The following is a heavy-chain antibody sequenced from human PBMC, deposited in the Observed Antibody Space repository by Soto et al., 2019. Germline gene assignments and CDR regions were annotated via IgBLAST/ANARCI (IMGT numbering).Heavy chain of an antibody. CDR3: AKAKYSSSWYSYGMDV. D-gene: IGHD6-13*01. V-gene: IGHV3-30*18. J-gene: IGHJ6*02. CDR2: ISHDGSNK. Sequence: QVQLVESGGGVVQPGRSLRLSCAASGFTFSSYGMHWVRQAPGKGLEWVAVISHDGSNKYYADSVKGRFTISRDNSKNTLYLQMNGLRAEDTAVYYCAKAKYSSSWYSYGMDVWGQGTTVTVSS. CDR1: GFTFSSYG.